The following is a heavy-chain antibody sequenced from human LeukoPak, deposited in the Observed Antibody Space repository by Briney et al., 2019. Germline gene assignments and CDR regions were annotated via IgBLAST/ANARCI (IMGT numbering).Heavy chain of an antibody. CDR1: GFTFSSYW. D-gene: IGHD6-19*01. V-gene: IGHV3-7*01. CDR3: ARDLRGIAVASDY. Sequence: PGGSLRLSCAASGFTFSSYWMSWVRQAPGKGLEWVANIKQDGSEKYYVDSVKGRFTISRDNAKNSLYLQMNSLRAEDTAVYYCARDLRGIAVASDYWGQGTLVTVSS. CDR2: IKQDGSEK. J-gene: IGHJ4*02.